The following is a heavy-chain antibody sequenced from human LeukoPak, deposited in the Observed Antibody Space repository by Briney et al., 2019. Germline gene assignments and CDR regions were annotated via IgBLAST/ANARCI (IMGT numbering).Heavy chain of an antibody. J-gene: IGHJ3*02. CDR3: AKDKVGGVGAFDI. CDR1: GFTFDDYA. CDR2: ISWNSGSI. D-gene: IGHD3-16*01. V-gene: IGHV3-9*01. Sequence: GGSLRLSCAASGFTFDDYAMHWVRQAPGKGLEWVSGISWNSGSIGYADSVKGRFTISRDNAKNSLYLQMNSLRAEDTALYYCAKDKVGGVGAFDIWGQGTMVTVSS.